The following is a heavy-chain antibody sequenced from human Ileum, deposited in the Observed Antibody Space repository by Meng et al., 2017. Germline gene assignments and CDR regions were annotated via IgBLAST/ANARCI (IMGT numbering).Heavy chain of an antibody. Sequence: QVHTHESVPGLVKPSQTLSLTSHVSGDSISSGDHYWTWSRQHPGKGLEWIGYFYFSGSTYYNPSLKSRVSISVDTSKNQFSLRMSSVTAADTAVYYCARYYYDSSGVTWFDPWGQGTLVTVSS. CDR1: GDSISSGDHY. D-gene: IGHD3-22*01. J-gene: IGHJ5*02. V-gene: IGHV4-31*03. CDR2: FYFSGST. CDR3: ARYYYDSSGVTWFDP.